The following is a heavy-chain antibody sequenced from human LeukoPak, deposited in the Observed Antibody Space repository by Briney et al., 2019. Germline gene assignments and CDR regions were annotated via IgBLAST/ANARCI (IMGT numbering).Heavy chain of an antibody. J-gene: IGHJ4*02. CDR1: GFTFSSYA. V-gene: IGHV3-23*01. CDR3: ARDRLPATLDY. D-gene: IGHD2-15*01. CDR2: LSGSGDST. Sequence: GGSLRLSCAASGFTFSSYAMSWVRQAPGKGLEWVSGLSGSGDSTYYADSVKGRFTISRDNSRNTLYLQMNSLRAEDTAVYYCARDRLPATLDYWGQGTLVTVSS.